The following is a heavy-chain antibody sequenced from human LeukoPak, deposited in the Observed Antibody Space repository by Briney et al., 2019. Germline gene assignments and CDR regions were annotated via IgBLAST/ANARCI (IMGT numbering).Heavy chain of an antibody. CDR2: ISLNSGSI. V-gene: IGHV3-9*01. CDR3: AKARLVSTLFDY. CDR1: GVTFYDYA. J-gene: IGHJ4*02. D-gene: IGHD6-19*01. Sequence: GRSLRHSCAASGVTFYDYAMRGVRHAPGEGLGGGSGISLNSGSIGYADSVKGRFTISRDNAKNSLYLQMNSLRAEDTALYYCAKARLVSTLFDYWGQGTLVTVSS.